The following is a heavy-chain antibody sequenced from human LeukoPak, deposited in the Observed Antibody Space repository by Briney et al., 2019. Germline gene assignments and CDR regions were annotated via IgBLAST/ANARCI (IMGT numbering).Heavy chain of an antibody. CDR1: GFTFDDYA. CDR3: AKDIRYNDNWFDP. CDR2: ISGDGGST. J-gene: IGHJ5*02. Sequence: TGGSLRLSCAASGFTFDDYAMNLVRQAPGKGLEWVSLISGDGGSTYYADSVKGRFTISRDNSKNSLYLQMNSLRTEDTALYYCAKDIRYNDNWFDPWGQGTLVTVSS. D-gene: IGHD1-14*01. V-gene: IGHV3-43*02.